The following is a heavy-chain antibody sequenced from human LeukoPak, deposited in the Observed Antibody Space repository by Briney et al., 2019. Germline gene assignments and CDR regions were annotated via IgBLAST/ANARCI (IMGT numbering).Heavy chain of an antibody. CDR2: INPNSGGT. CDR1: GYTFTGYY. V-gene: IGHV1-2*02. J-gene: IGHJ5*02. D-gene: IGHD4-17*01. CDR3: ARAYPYGDWFDP. Sequence: ASVKVSCKASGYTFTGYYMHWVRQAPGQGLEWMGWINPNSGGTNYAQKFQGRVTMTRDTSISTAYMELSRLRSDDTAVYYCARAYPYGDWFDPWGQGTLVTVSS.